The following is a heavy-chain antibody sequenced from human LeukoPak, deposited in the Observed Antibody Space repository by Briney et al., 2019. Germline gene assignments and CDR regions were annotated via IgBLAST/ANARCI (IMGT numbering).Heavy chain of an antibody. CDR1: RGTVSSYA. CDR2: IIPIFDTA. CDR3: ARSYYCGSTSCFDY. D-gene: IGHD2-2*01. Sequence: GASVKVSYKASRGTVSSYAISWVRQAPGQEVEWMGGIIPIFDTANYAQKVRGRVTITADESTSTAYMELSSLRSEDTAVYYCARSYYCGSTSCFDYWGQGTLVTVSS. J-gene: IGHJ4*02. V-gene: IGHV1-69*13.